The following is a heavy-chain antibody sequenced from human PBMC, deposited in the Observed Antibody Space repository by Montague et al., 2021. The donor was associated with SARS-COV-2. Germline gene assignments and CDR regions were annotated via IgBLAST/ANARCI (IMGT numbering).Heavy chain of an antibody. CDR1: GGSFSGYY. V-gene: IGHV4-34*01. J-gene: IGHJ6*02. Sequence: SETLSLTCAVYGGSFSGYYWSWIRRPPGKGLEWIGEINHSGSTNYNPSLKSRVTMSVDTSKNQFSLKVSSVTAADTAVYYCARDYGDYSYYYGLDVWGQGTTVTVSS. D-gene: IGHD4-17*01. CDR2: INHSGST. CDR3: ARDYGDYSYYYGLDV.